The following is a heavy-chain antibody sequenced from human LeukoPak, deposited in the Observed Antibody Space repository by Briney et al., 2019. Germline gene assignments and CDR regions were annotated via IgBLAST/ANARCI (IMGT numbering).Heavy chain of an antibody. D-gene: IGHD2-2*01. Sequence: ASVKVSCKASGGTFSSYAISWVRQAPGQGLEWMGGIIPIFGTANYAQKFQGRVTITADESTSTAYVELSSLRSEDTAVYYCARAGDIVVVPAALADYYYYGMDVWGKGTTVTVSS. J-gene: IGHJ6*04. CDR3: ARAGDIVVVPAALADYYYYGMDV. CDR2: IIPIFGTA. CDR1: GGTFSSYA. V-gene: IGHV1-69*13.